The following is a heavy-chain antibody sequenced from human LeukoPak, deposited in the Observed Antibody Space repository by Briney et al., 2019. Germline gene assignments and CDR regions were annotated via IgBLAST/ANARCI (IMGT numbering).Heavy chain of an antibody. CDR1: GGSFSGYY. V-gene: IGHV4-34*01. D-gene: IGHD2-15*01. Sequence: SETLSLTCAVYGGSFSGYYWSWIRQPPGKGLEWIGEINHSGSTNYNPSLKSRVTISVDTSKNQFSLKLSSVTAADTAVYYCAREMSGARLGYFDYWGQGTLVTVSS. J-gene: IGHJ4*02. CDR2: INHSGST. CDR3: AREMSGARLGYFDY.